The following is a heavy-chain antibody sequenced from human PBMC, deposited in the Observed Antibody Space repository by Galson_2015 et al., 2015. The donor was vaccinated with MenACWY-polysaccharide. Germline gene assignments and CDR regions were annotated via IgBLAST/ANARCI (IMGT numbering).Heavy chain of an antibody. Sequence: SETLSLTCTVSGGSIRTETYFWRWIRHPPGKGLEWIGTTSYTGRTYYNPSLQGRVAFSTDTSNTHFSLTVTSVTAAATAVYYCARRRKRVAGEFDPWGQGTVVIVSA. D-gene: IGHD6-19*01. CDR1: GGSIRTETYF. CDR3: ARRRKRVAGEFDP. CDR2: TSYTGRT. V-gene: IGHV4-39*02. J-gene: IGHJ5*02.